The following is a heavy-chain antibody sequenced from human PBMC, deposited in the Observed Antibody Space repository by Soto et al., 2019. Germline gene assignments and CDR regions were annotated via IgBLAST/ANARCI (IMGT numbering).Heavy chain of an antibody. CDR2: INAGNGYT. V-gene: IGHV1-3*01. D-gene: IGHD2-15*01. CDR1: GYTFTSYG. J-gene: IGHJ4*02. Sequence: ASVKVSCKASGYTFTSYGISWVRQAPGQRLEWMGWINAGNGYTKYSQKFQGRVTTTRDTSASTAYMELSSLRSEDTAVYYCARDLGGWPDYWGQGTLVTVSS. CDR3: ARDLGGWPDY.